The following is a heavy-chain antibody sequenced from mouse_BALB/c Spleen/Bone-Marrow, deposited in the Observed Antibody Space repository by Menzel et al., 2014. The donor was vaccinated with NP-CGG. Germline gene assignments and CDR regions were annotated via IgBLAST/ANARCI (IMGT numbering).Heavy chain of an antibody. CDR2: INPSSGYI. J-gene: IGHJ4*01. Sequence: VMLAESAAELARPGASVKMSCKASGYTFINYLIHWIQKRPGQGLEWIGYINPSSGYIEYNQNFKDKTTLTADKSSSTAYMQLSSLTAEDSAIYYFTRGLPDYWGQGTSVTGSS. V-gene: IGHV1-4*02. CDR1: GYTFINYL. CDR3: TRGLPDY.